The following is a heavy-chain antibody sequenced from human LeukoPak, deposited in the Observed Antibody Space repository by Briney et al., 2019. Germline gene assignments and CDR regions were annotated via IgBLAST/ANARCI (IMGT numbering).Heavy chain of an antibody. Sequence: GGSLRLSCAASGITFSSYAMSWVRQAPGKGLEWVSAISGSGGSTCYADSVKGRFTISRDNSKNTLYLQMNSLRAEDTAVYYCAKDQVAGGDYFDYWGQGTLVTVFS. CDR1: GITFSSYA. J-gene: IGHJ4*02. D-gene: IGHD6-19*01. CDR2: ISGSGGST. CDR3: AKDQVAGGDYFDY. V-gene: IGHV3-23*01.